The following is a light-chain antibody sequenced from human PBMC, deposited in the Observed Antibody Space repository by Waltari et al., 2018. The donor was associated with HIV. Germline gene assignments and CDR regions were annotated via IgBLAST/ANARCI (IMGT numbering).Light chain of an antibody. CDR1: GGAVGGYNC. CDR3: CSYGGSYTWV. J-gene: IGLJ3*02. V-gene: IGLV2-11*01. CDR2: DVS. Sequence: QSALTQPRAVSGPPGQSVTIPCTGTGGAVGGYNCVPWYQQHPGKAPKLMIYDVSKRPSGVPARFSASKSGNTDSLTISGLQAEDEADYYCCSYGGSYTWVFGGGTKLTVL.